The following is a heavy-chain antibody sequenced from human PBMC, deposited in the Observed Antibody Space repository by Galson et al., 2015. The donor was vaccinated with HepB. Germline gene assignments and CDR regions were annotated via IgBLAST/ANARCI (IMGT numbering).Heavy chain of an antibody. CDR3: VKEGSWFGGDWFDP. V-gene: IGHV3-23*01. D-gene: IGHD3-16*01. CDR1: GFIFRHHA. J-gene: IGHJ5*02. CDR2: LHGRGSTR. Sequence: SLRLSCAGSGFIFRHHAMAWIRQAPGKGLEWVSGLHGRGSTRSYSDAVKGRFSISRDNSKDTVFLQMDNLRAEDTAVYYCVKEGSWFGGDWFDPWGQGALVTVS.